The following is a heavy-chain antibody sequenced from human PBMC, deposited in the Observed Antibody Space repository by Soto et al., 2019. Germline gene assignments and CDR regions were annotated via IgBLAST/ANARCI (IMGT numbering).Heavy chain of an antibody. Sequence: PWGPMRLSFAASGFTFSDYYMSWIRQAPGKVLECVSYISSSCXTXXXXXXVXXXXXXXMDXXMNXXXLXVXXLRAEDTAVYYCARDPREYYFDYWGQGX. CDR3: ARDPREYYFDY. V-gene: IGHV3-11*01. CDR1: GFTFSDYY. J-gene: IGHJ4*02. CDR2: ISSSCXTX.